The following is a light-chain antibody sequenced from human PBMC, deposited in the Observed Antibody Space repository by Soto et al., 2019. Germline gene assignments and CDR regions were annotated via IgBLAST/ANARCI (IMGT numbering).Light chain of an antibody. CDR1: QSVSSY. J-gene: IGKJ2*01. Sequence: EIVLTQSPATLSLSPGERATLSCRASQSVSSYLAWYQQKPGQAPRLLIYDSFNRATGIPARFSGSGSGTDFARTISSLVPEDFAVYYWQQRSDGPAFTFGQGTKLEIK. CDR2: DSF. V-gene: IGKV3-11*01. CDR3: QQRSDGPAFT.